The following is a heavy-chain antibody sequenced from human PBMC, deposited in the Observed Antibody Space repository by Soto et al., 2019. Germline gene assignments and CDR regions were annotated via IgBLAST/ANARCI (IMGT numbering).Heavy chain of an antibody. V-gene: IGHV3-30*18. D-gene: IGHD1-26*01. CDR1: GFTFSSYG. CDR3: AKDRVSREWELLV. J-gene: IGHJ4*02. Sequence: QVQLVESGGGVVQPGRSLRLSCAASGFTFSSYGMHWVRQAPGKGLEWVAVISYDGSNKYYADSVKGRFTISRDNSKNTLYLQLNSLRGEDTAVDYCAKDRVSREWELLVWGQGTLVTVSS. CDR2: ISYDGSNK.